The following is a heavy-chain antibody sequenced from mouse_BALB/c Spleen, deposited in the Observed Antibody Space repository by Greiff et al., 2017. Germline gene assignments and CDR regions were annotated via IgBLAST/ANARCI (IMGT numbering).Heavy chain of an antibody. D-gene: IGHD2-4*01. J-gene: IGHJ3*01. V-gene: IGHV3-2*02. CDR2: ISYSGST. CDR3: ARSTMITPWFAY. Sequence: DVKLQESGPGLVKPSQSLSLTCTVTGYSITSAYAWNWIRQFPGNKLEWMGYISYSGSTSYNPSLKSRISITRDTSKNQFFLQLNSVTTEDTATYYCARSTMITPWFAYWGQGTLVTVSA. CDR1: GYSITSAYA.